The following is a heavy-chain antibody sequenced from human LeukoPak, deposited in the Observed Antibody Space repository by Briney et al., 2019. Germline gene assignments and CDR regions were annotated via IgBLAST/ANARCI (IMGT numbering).Heavy chain of an antibody. CDR2: ISAYNGNK. CDR3: ARAIVVVTAIYAFDI. D-gene: IGHD2-21*02. J-gene: IGHJ3*02. Sequence: GASVKVSCKASGYTFTSYGISWVRQAPGQGLEWMGWISAYNGNKNYAQKLQGRVTMTTDTSTSTAYMELSSLRSEDTAVYYCARAIVVVTAIYAFDIWGQGTMVTVSS. CDR1: GYTFTSYG. V-gene: IGHV1-18*01.